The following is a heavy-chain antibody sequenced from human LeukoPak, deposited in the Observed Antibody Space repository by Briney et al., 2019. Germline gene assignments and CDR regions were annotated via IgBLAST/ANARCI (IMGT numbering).Heavy chain of an antibody. CDR3: AKFLVGAMEGDPSPGY. J-gene: IGHJ4*02. CDR1: GFTFSDAW. Sequence: GGSLRLSCAASGFTFSDAWMSWVRQAPGKGLEWVGRIKSKTDGGTIDYAAPVNGRFTISRDDSKNTLYLQMNSLRAEDTAVYYCAKFLVGAMEGDPSPGYWGQGTLVTVSS. D-gene: IGHD1-26*01. V-gene: IGHV3-15*01. CDR2: IKSKTDGGTI.